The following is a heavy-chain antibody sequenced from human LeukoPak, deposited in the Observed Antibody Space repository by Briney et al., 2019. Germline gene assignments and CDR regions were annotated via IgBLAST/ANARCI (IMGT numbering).Heavy chain of an antibody. D-gene: IGHD5-12*01. CDR3: ARVGYSAYDYDY. V-gene: IGHV3-23*01. CDR1: GFTFSSYA. CDR2: IGGSGDST. J-gene: IGHJ4*02. Sequence: PGGSLRLSCEASGFTFSSYAMSWVRQAPGKGLEWVSVIGGSGDSTYYADSVEGRCTISRDNSKDALYLQINSLRAEDTAVYYCARVGYSAYDYDYWGQGTLVTVSS.